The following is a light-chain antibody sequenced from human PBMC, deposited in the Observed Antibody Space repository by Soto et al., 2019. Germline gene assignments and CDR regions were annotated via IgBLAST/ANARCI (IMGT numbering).Light chain of an antibody. J-gene: IGLJ2*01. CDR3: QVWDTSTYVV. CDR2: RDS. Sequence: SYELTQPLSVSVALGQTARIPCGGNNIGSKNVHWYQQKPGQAPVLVIYRDSNRPSGIPERFSGSNSGNTATLTISRAQAGDEGDYYCQVWDTSTYVVFGGGTKLTVL. CDR1: NIGSKN. V-gene: IGLV3-9*01.